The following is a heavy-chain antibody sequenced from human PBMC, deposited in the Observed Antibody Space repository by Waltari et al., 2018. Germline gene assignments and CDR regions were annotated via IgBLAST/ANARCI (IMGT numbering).Heavy chain of an antibody. CDR2: ISPGGGVT. J-gene: IGHJ5*01. CDR3: LRRWFDS. V-gene: IGHV3-23*01. Sequence: EVQLLESGGGLVQPGGSLRLSCAASGFTFTSFVMSWVRQAPRKGLGWVSAISPGGGVTYYADSVKGRFTVSRDNSKNTLYLQMNSLRAEDTAVYYCLRRWFDSWGQGTLVIVSS. CDR1: GFTFTSFV.